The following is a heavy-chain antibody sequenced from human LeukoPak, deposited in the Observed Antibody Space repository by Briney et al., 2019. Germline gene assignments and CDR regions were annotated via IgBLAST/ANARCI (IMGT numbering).Heavy chain of an antibody. V-gene: IGHV1-18*01. CDR3: ARGPLGSSWYKVDY. J-gene: IGHJ4*02. D-gene: IGHD6-13*01. Sequence: RASVKVSCKASGYIFTSYGVSWVRQAPGQGLEWMGWISAYNGNTDYAQKLQVRVTMTTDTSTSTAYMELRSLRSDDTAVYYCARGPLGSSWYKVDYWGQGTLVTVSS. CDR2: ISAYNGNT. CDR1: GYIFTSYG.